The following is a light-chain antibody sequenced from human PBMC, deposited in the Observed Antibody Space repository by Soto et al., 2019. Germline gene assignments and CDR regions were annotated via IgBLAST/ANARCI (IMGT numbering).Light chain of an antibody. J-gene: IGKJ4*01. Sequence: EIVMTQSPATLSVSPGERATLSCMASQSVSSNLAWYQQKPGQAPRLLIYGASTRATGIPARYSGSGSGTEFNLTISSLQSEDFAVYYCQQYNNWPLTFGGGTKVDIK. V-gene: IGKV3-15*01. CDR2: GAS. CDR3: QQYNNWPLT. CDR1: QSVSSN.